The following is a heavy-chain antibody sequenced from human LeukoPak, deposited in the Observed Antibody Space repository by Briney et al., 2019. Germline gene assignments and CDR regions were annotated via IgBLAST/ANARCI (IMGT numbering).Heavy chain of an antibody. D-gene: IGHD3-3*01. V-gene: IGHV3-30-3*01. J-gene: IGHJ4*02. CDR3: ARENYYDFWSGYSDYYFDY. Sequence: GGSLRLSCAASGFTFSSYAMHWVRQAPGKGLEWVAVISYDGSNKYYADSVKGRFTISRDNSKNTLYLQMNSLRAEDTAVYYCARENYYDFWSGYSDYYFDYWGQGTLVTVSS. CDR1: GFTFSSYA. CDR2: ISYDGSNK.